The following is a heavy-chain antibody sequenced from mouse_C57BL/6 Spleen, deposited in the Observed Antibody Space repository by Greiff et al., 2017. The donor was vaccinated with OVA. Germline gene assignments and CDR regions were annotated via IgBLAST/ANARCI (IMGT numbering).Heavy chain of an antibody. D-gene: IGHD1-1*01. CDR1: GFTFSSYA. Sequence: EVKLVESGGGLVKPGGSLKLSCAASGFTFSSYAMSWVRQTPETRLEWVATISDGGSYTYYPDNVKGRFTIYRDNAKNNLYLQMSHLKSEDTAMYYCASYYYGSSYWYFDVWGTGTTVTVSS. J-gene: IGHJ1*03. CDR3: ASYYYGSSYWYFDV. CDR2: ISDGGSYT. V-gene: IGHV5-4*03.